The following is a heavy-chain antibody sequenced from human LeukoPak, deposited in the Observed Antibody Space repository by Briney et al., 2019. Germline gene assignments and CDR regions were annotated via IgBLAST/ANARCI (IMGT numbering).Heavy chain of an antibody. D-gene: IGHD1-26*01. J-gene: IGHJ6*02. CDR3: ASRTGSGGSVGLSTDV. V-gene: IGHV5-51*01. CDR2: IYPGDSDT. CDR1: GYSFTNYW. Sequence: GESLKISCKGSGYSFTNYWIGWVRQMPGKGLEWMGIIYPGDSDTRYSPSFQGQVTISADKSISTAYLQWSSLKASDTAMYYCASRTGSGGSVGLSTDVWGQGTTVTVSS.